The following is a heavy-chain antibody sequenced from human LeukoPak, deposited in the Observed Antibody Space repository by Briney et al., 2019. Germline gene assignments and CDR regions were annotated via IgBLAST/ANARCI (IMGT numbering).Heavy chain of an antibody. CDR1: EFNLSSFG. CDR2: ISNDGSNK. Sequence: GGSLRLSCAASEFNLSSFGMHWVRQAPGEGLEWLAVISNDGSNKYYADSVKGRFTISRDNSKNTLYLQMNSLRAEDTAVYFCARGGLSIMGYWGQGTLVTVSS. D-gene: IGHD2/OR15-2a*01. CDR3: ARGGLSIMGY. V-gene: IGHV3-30*03. J-gene: IGHJ4*02.